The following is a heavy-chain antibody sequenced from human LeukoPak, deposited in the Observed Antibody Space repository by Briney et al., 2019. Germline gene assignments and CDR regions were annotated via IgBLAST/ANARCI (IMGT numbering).Heavy chain of an antibody. D-gene: IGHD3-22*01. CDR2: IYYSGST. CDR1: GGSISSYY. J-gene: IGHJ5*02. Sequence: PSETLSLTCTVSGGSISSYYWSWIRQPPGKGLEWIGYIYYSGSTNYNPSLKSRVTISVDTSKNQFSLKLSSVTAADTAVYYCARDHSSGYYYDAGGVWFDPWGQGTLVTVSS. V-gene: IGHV4-59*12. CDR3: ARDHSSGYYYDAGGVWFDP.